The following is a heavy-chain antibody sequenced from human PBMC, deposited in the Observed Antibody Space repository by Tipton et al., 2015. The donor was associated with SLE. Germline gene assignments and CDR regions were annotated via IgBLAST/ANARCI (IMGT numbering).Heavy chain of an antibody. J-gene: IGHJ3*02. CDR3: ASEEPTGDAFDI. CDR2: IYYSGTT. D-gene: IGHD4-17*01. CDR1: GGSIRSQY. V-gene: IGHV4-59*11. Sequence: TLSLTCTVSGGSIRSQYWSWLRQPPGEGLGWIGFIYYSGTTNHNPSLKSRVTISVETAKNQFSLMLSSVTAAETAVYYCASEEPTGDAFDIWGQGTMVTVSS.